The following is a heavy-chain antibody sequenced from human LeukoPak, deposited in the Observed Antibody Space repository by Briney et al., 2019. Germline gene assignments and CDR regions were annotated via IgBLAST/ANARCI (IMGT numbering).Heavy chain of an antibody. CDR2: IYTSGST. V-gene: IGHV4-4*07. CDR1: GGSISSYY. Sequence: PSESLSLTCTVSGGSISSYYWSWIRQPAGKGLEWIGRIYTSGSTNYNPSLKSRVTMSVDTSKNQFSLKLSSVTAADTAVYYCARVPTPLYYDFWSGSYSDSYYFDYWGQGTLVTVSS. CDR3: ARVPTPLYYDFWSGSYSDSYYFDY. D-gene: IGHD3-3*01. J-gene: IGHJ4*02.